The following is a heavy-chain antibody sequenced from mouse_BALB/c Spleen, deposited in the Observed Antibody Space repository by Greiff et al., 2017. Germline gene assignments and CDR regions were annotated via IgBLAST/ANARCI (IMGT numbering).Heavy chain of an antibody. V-gene: IGHV1-14*01. Sequence: EVQRVESGPELVKPGASVKMSCKASGYTFTSYVMHWVKQKPGQGLEWIGYINPYNDGTKYNEKFKGKATLTSDKSSSTAYMELSSLTSEDSAVYYCARGSFAYWGQGTLVTVSA. CDR3: ARGSFAY. CDR1: GYTFTSYV. CDR2: INPYNDGT. J-gene: IGHJ3*01.